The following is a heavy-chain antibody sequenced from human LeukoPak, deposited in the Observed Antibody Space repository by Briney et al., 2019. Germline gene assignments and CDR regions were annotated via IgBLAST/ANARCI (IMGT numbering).Heavy chain of an antibody. CDR2: IYHSGST. D-gene: IGHD2-2*01. V-gene: IGHV4-4*02. CDR3: ARLEVGVPAATSRFFDY. J-gene: IGHJ4*02. CDR1: GGSINNYNW. Sequence: PSETLSLTCAVSGGSINNYNWWSWVRQSPGKGLEWIGEIYHSGSTNYNPSLKSRVTISVDKSKNQFSLKLNSVTAADTAVYYCARLEVGVPAATSRFFDYWGQGTLVTVSS.